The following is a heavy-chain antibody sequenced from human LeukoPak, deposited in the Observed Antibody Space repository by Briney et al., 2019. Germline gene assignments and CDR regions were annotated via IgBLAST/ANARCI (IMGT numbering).Heavy chain of an antibody. D-gene: IGHD3-9*01. CDR1: GFTFSSYS. CDR2: ISSSSSTI. J-gene: IGHJ4*02. V-gene: IGHV3-48*01. CDR3: ARDTYYDILTGYYDY. Sequence: QPGGSLRLSCAASGFTFSSYSTNWVRQAPGKGLEWVSYISSSSSTIYYADSVKGRFTISRDNAKNSLYLQMNSLRAEDTAVYYCARDTYYDILTGYYDYWGQGTLVTVSS.